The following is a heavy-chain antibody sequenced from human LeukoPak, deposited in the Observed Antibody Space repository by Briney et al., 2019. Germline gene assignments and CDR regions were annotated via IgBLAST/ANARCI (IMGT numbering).Heavy chain of an antibody. CDR2: IIPIFGTA. CDR1: GGTFSSYA. J-gene: IGHJ6*03. D-gene: IGHD3-3*01. V-gene: IGHV1-69*05. Sequence: GSSVKVSCKASGGTFSSYAISWVRQAPGQGLEWMGGIIPIFGTANYAQKFQGRVTITTDESTSTAYMELSSLRSEDTAVYYCARAYTPNYDFWSGYYHYHYYMDVWGKGTTVTVSS. CDR3: ARAYTPNYDFWSGYYHYHYYMDV.